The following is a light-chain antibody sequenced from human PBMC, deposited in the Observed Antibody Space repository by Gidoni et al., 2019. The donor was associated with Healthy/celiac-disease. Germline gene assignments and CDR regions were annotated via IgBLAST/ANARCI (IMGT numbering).Light chain of an antibody. CDR1: QSVSSSH. V-gene: IGKV3-20*01. Sequence: EIVLTQSPGTLSLSPGERATLSCRASQSVSSSHLAWYQQKPGQAPRLLIYGASSRATGIPDRFSGSGSGTDFTLTISRLEPEDFAVYYCQQYGSSPGTFXXXTKVEIK. CDR2: GAS. J-gene: IGKJ1*01. CDR3: QQYGSSPGT.